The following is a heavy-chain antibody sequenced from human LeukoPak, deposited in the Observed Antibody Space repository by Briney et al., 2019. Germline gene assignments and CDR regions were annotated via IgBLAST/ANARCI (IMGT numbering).Heavy chain of an antibody. Sequence: PGGSLRLSCAASAFTVSSNYMSWVRQAAGKGLEWVSVIYSGGSTYYADSVKGRFTISRDNSKNTLYLQMNSLRAEDTAVYYCAREGSPLAYYDSSGYGMFDYWGQGTLVTVSS. CDR1: AFTVSSNY. D-gene: IGHD3-22*01. CDR3: AREGSPLAYYDSSGYGMFDY. CDR2: IYSGGST. V-gene: IGHV3-53*01. J-gene: IGHJ4*02.